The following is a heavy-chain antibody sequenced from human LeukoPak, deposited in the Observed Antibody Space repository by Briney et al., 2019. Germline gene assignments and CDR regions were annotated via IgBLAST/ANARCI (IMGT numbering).Heavy chain of an antibody. CDR1: GGSISSSAYH. J-gene: IGHJ4*02. V-gene: IGHV4-39*01. CDR3: ARLWSTSCKGGSCPHHSDY. CDR2: INYGGNT. D-gene: IGHD2-15*01. Sequence: SETLSLTCTVSGGSISSSAYHWGWIRQPPGKGLEWIGTINYGGNTYYNLSLKSRVIIFLDTSKNQFSLKLSSVTAADTAVYYCARLWSTSCKGGSCPHHSDYWGQGTLVTVPS.